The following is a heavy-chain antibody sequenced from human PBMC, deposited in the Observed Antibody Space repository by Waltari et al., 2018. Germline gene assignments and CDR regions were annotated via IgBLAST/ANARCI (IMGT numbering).Heavy chain of an antibody. CDR2: INAGNGNT. V-gene: IGHV1-3*01. CDR1: GYTFTSYA. J-gene: IGHJ6*02. D-gene: IGHD3-10*01. Sequence: QVQLVQSGAEVKKPGASVKVSCKASGYTFTSYAMHWVRQAPGQRLEWMGWINAGNGNTKYSQKFQGRVTITRDTSASTAYMELSSLRSEDTAVYYCARAPSDGSGSYYDYNPYYYGMDVWGQGTTVTVSS. CDR3: ARAPSDGSGSYYDYNPYYYGMDV.